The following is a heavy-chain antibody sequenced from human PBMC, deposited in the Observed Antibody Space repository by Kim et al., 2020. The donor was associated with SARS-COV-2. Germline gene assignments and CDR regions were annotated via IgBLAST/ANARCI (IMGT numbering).Heavy chain of an antibody. CDR1: GYTFTSYS. CDR2: INTNTGNP. J-gene: IGHJ4*02. CDR3: ARVSPWYYGSGSYYNYYFDY. V-gene: IGHV7-4-1*02. D-gene: IGHD3-10*01. Sequence: ASVKVSCKASGYTFTSYSMNWVRQAPGQGLEWMGWINTNTGNPTYAQGFTGRFVFSLDTSVSTAYLQISSLKAEDTAVYYCARVSPWYYGSGSYYNYYFDYWGQGTLVTVSS.